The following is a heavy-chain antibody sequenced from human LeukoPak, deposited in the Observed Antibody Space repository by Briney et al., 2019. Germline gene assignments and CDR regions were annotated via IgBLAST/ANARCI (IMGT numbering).Heavy chain of an antibody. CDR2: IWYDGSNK. J-gene: IGHJ6*04. Sequence: PGGSLRLSCAASGFTFSSYGMHWVRQAPGKGLEWEAVIWYDGSNKYYADSVKGRFTISRDNSKNTLYLQMNSLRAEDTAVYYCARDLFRAAAGKRAYYYGMDVWGKGTTVTVSS. D-gene: IGHD6-13*01. V-gene: IGHV3-33*01. CDR3: ARDLFRAAAGKRAYYYGMDV. CDR1: GFTFSSYG.